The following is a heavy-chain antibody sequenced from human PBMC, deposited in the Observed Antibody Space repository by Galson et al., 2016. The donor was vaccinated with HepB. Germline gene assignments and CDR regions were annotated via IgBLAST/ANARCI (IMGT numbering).Heavy chain of an antibody. CDR3: ARHIDVDTIVDHYYMDV. Sequence: QSGAEVKKPGESLKISCKVSGYSFTTYWIGWVRQMPGKGLEWMGIIYPADSDTRYSPSFQGQVTISADKSINTAYVQWSSLKASDTAIYYCARHIDVDTIVDHYYMDVWGKGTTVTVSS. D-gene: IGHD5-18*01. J-gene: IGHJ6*03. CDR1: GYSFTTYW. CDR2: IYPADSDT. V-gene: IGHV5-51*01.